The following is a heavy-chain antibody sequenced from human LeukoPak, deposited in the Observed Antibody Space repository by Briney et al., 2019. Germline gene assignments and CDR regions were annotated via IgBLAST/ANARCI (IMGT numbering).Heavy chain of an antibody. D-gene: IGHD4-17*01. Sequence: SETLSLTCTVSGGSISSSSYYWGWIRQPPGKGLEWIGSIYYSGSTYYNPSLKSRVTISVDTSKNQFSLKLSSVTAADTAVYYCARQDYGDYDVDYWGQGTLVTVSS. CDR3: ARQDYGDYDVDY. CDR2: IYYSGST. J-gene: IGHJ4*02. V-gene: IGHV4-39*01. CDR1: GGSISSSSYY.